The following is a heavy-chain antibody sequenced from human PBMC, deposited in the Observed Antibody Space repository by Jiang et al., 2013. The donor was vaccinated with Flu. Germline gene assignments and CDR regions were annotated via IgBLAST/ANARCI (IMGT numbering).Heavy chain of an antibody. CDR1: GFTFSSYA. Sequence: VQLVESGGGVVQPGRSLRLSCAASGFTFSSYAMHWVRQAPGKGLEWVAVISYDGSNKYYADSVKGRFTISRDNSKNTLYLQMNSLRAEDTAVYYCARNWNYDYWGQGTLVTVSS. CDR2: ISYDGSNK. V-gene: IGHV3-30*01. J-gene: IGHJ4*02. CDR3: ARNWNYDY. D-gene: IGHD1-7*01.